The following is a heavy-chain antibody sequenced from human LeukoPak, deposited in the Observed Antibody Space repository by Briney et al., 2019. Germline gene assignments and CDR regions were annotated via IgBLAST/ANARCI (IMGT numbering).Heavy chain of an antibody. CDR3: AKRKYYGDYAATFDY. CDR1: GFTFSSYA. J-gene: IGHJ4*02. Sequence: GGSLRLSCAASGFTFSSYAMSWVRQAPGKGLGWVSAISGSGGSTYYADSVKGRFTISRDNSKNTLYLQMNSLRAEDTAVYYCAKRKYYGDYAATFDYWGQGTLVTVSS. D-gene: IGHD4-17*01. V-gene: IGHV3-23*01. CDR2: ISGSGGST.